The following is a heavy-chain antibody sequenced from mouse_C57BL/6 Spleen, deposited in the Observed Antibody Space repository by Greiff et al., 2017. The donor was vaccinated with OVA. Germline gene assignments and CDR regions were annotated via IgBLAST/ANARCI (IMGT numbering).Heavy chain of an antibody. J-gene: IGHJ4*01. CDR1: GYSFTSYY. CDR2: IYPGSGNT. Sequence: QVQLKESGPELVKPGASVKISCKASGYSFTSYYIHWVKQRPGQGLEWIGWIYPGSGNTKYNEKFKGKATLTADTSSSTAYMQLSSLTSEDSAVYYCARDSNYEAMDYWGQGTSVTVSS. D-gene: IGHD2-5*01. V-gene: IGHV1-66*01. CDR3: ARDSNYEAMDY.